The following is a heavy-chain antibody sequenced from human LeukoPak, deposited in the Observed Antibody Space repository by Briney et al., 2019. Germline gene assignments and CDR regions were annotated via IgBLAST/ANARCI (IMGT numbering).Heavy chain of an antibody. J-gene: IGHJ3*02. V-gene: IGHV3-30*02. D-gene: IGHD3-3*01. CDR2: IRYDGSNK. Sequence: GGSLRLSCAASGFTFSIYGMHWVRQAPGKGLEWVAFIRYDGSNKYYADSVKGRFTISRDNSKNTLYLQMNSLRAEDTAVYYCAKELVTIFGVVPYDAFGIWGQGTMVTVSS. CDR1: GFTFSIYG. CDR3: AKELVTIFGVVPYDAFGI.